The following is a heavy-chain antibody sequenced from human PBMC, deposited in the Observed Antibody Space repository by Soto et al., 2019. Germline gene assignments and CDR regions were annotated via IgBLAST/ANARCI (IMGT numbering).Heavy chain of an antibody. V-gene: IGHV4-31*03. Sequence: PSETLSLTCTVSGGSISSGGYYWSWIRQHPGKGLEWIGYIYYSGSTYYNPSLKSRVTISVDTSKNQFSLRLSSVTAADTAVYYCARDTTALARPVGYYYGMDVWGQATTVTVSS. CDR1: GGSISSGGYY. D-gene: IGHD6-6*01. CDR2: IYYSGST. CDR3: ARDTTALARPVGYYYGMDV. J-gene: IGHJ6*02.